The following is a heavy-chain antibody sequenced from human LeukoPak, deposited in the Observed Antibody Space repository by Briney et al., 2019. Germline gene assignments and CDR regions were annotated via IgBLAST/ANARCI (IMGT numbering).Heavy chain of an antibody. Sequence: SESLSLTCTVSGDSISSYYWSWIRQPPGKGLEWIGYIYYSGSTNYNPSLKSRVTISVDTSKNQFSLKLSSVTAADTAVYYCARGLIVVVPAAMGDAFDIWGQGTMVTVSS. CDR1: GDSISSYY. D-gene: IGHD2-2*01. V-gene: IGHV4-59*08. J-gene: IGHJ3*02. CDR3: ARGLIVVVPAAMGDAFDI. CDR2: IYYSGST.